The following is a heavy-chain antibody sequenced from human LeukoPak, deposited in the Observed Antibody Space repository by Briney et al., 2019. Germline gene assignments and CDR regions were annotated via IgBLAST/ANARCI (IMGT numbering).Heavy chain of an antibody. V-gene: IGHV3-15*01. CDR1: GFTFSNYE. Sequence: GGSLRLSCAASGFTFSNYEMNWVRQAPGKGLEWVGRIKSKTDGGTIDYAAPVKGRFTISRDDSKDTLFLQMNSLKTEDTAVYYCTTDLSELDDSGYYAKYFHHWGQGTLVSFSS. D-gene: IGHD3-22*01. CDR2: IKSKTDGGTI. CDR3: TTDLSELDDSGYYAKYFHH. J-gene: IGHJ1*01.